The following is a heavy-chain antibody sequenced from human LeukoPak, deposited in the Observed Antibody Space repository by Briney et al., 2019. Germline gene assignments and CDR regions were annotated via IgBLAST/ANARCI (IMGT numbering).Heavy chain of an antibody. D-gene: IGHD4-17*01. CDR2: ISYDGSNK. J-gene: IGHJ6*03. Sequence: PGRSLRLSCAASGFTFSSYAMHWVRQAPGKGLEWVAVISYDGSNKYYADSVKGRFTISRDNSKNTLYLQMNSLRAEDTAVCYCARDSTVTSYYYYYMDVWGKGTTVTVSS. CDR3: ARDSTVTSYYYYYMDV. V-gene: IGHV3-30*04. CDR1: GFTFSSYA.